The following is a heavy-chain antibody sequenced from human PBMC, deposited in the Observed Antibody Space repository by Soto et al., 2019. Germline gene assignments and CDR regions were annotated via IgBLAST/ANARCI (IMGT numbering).Heavy chain of an antibody. D-gene: IGHD6-6*01. CDR1: GYTFATYG. CDR2: ISVHTGDT. J-gene: IGHJ4*02. V-gene: IGHV1-18*01. Sequence: QVQLVQSGSEVKKPGASVKVSCKASGYTFATYGITWVRQAPGQGLEWVAWISVHTGDTKYAQKLQGRVTLTTETFTTTAYMELRGLTSDDTAIYYCARARAEYSSSFSYYFDSWGQGTLVTVSS. CDR3: ARARAEYSSSFSYYFDS.